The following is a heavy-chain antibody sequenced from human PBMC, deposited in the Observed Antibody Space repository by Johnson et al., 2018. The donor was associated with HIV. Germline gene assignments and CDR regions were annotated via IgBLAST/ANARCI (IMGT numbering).Heavy chain of an antibody. CDR3: ARDVASVYGSGDHAFDI. CDR1: GFTFDDYA. D-gene: IGHD3-10*01. Sequence: LLVESGGGAVQPGRSLRLSCEASGFTFDDYAMHWVRQAPGKGLEWVSGISWNSGSTGYANSVKGRFTISRDNSRNTLYLQMGRLRVEDMAVYYCARDVASVYGSGDHAFDIWGQGTMVTVSS. CDR2: ISWNSGST. J-gene: IGHJ3*02. V-gene: IGHV3-9*03.